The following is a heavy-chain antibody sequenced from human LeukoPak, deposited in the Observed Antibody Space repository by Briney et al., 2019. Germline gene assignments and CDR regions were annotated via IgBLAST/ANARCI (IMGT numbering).Heavy chain of an antibody. CDR1: GFTFSSYA. D-gene: IGHD3-16*02. CDR2: ISGSGGST. J-gene: IGHJ5*02. Sequence: GGSLRLSCAASGFTFSSYAMSWVRQAPGKGLEWVSGISGSGGSTYYADSVKGRFTISRDNSKNTLYLQMNSLRAEDTAVYYCAKDSPEYDYVWGSYRLDNNWFDPWGQGTLVTVSS. CDR3: AKDSPEYDYVWGSYRLDNNWFDP. V-gene: IGHV3-23*01.